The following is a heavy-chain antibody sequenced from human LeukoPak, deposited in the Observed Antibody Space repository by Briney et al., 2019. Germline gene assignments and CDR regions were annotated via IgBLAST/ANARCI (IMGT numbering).Heavy chain of an antibody. V-gene: IGHV4-59*08. CDR3: ARHGTISSESYFDY. J-gene: IGHJ4*02. CDR1: GGSVSSCY. CDR2: IYNSGCT. D-gene: IGHD1-14*01. Sequence: SETLSLTCSVSGGSVSSCYWSWLRQSPGKGLKWIGYIYNSGCTNYNPSLKSRVTGFVDTSKNQVSLRLSSVTAADTAVYYCARHGTISSESYFDYWGQGALVTVSS.